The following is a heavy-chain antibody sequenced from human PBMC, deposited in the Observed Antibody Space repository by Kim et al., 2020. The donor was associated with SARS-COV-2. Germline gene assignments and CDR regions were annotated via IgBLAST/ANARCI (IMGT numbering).Heavy chain of an antibody. V-gene: IGHV4-39*01. J-gene: IGHJ4*02. D-gene: IGHD3-16*01. CDR1: GDSITSSRDY. Sequence: SETLSLTCSVSGDSITSSRDYWGWIRQPPGKGLEWIGSFFYGGSTHYNPSLESRVTFSVDSSKNHFSLNVKSATAADTGLYYCARHRGPTGPDSWGQGTLVTVSS. CDR3: ARHRGPTGPDS. CDR2: FFYGGST.